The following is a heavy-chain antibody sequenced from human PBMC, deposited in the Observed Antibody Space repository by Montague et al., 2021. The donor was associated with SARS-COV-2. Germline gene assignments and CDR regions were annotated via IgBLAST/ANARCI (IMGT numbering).Heavy chain of an antibody. V-gene: IGHV3-74*01. Sequence: SLRLSCAASGFTFSSYWMHWVRQAPGKGLVWVSRINSDGSNSSYADSVKGRFTISRDNAKNKLSLQMNSLRAEDTAVYYCARGEYSGYDFSSGVDVWGQGTTVTVSS. CDR1: GFTFSSYW. CDR2: INSDGSNS. D-gene: IGHD5-12*01. J-gene: IGHJ6*02. CDR3: ARGEYSGYDFSSGVDV.